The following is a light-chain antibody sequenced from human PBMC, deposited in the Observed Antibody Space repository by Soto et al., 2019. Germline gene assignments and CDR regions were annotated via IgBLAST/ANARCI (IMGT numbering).Light chain of an antibody. CDR2: GAS. V-gene: IGKV3-20*01. J-gene: IGKJ1*01. CDR1: QSVSSNY. Sequence: EIVLTQSPGTLSFSPGERATLSCRAIQSVSSNYLAWYQQKPGQAPRLLIYGASSRATGIPDRFSGSGSGTDFTLTIRRLEPEDFAVYYCQQYGSSYPWTFGQGTKVDI. CDR3: QQYGSSYPWT.